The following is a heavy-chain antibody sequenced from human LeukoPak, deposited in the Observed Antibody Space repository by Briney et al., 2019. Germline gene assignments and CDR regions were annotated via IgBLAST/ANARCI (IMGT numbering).Heavy chain of an antibody. CDR2: ISYDGSNK. V-gene: IGHV3-30*04. CDR3: ARDLWFGEKNWFDP. CDR1: GITFSSYA. D-gene: IGHD3-10*01. Sequence: GGSLRLSCAASGITFSSYAMHWVRQAPGKGLEWVAVISYDGSNKYYADSVKGRFTISRDNSKNTLYLQMNSLRAEDTAVYYCARDLWFGEKNWFDPWGQGTLVTVSS. J-gene: IGHJ5*02.